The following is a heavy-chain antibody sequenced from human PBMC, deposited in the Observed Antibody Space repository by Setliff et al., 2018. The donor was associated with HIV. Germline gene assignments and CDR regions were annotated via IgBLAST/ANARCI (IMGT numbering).Heavy chain of an antibody. CDR2: VYKSGST. CDR1: GASIISSTYY. D-gene: IGHD3-3*01. CDR3: VRNYEWALGT. J-gene: IGHJ5*02. Sequence: SETLSLTCTVSGASIISSTYYWGWIRQPPGKGLEWVGVVYKSGSTYYNPSLRSRVTISVDTSKTQFSLNLRSVTAADTAVYFCVRNYEWALGTWGQGLLVTVSS. V-gene: IGHV4-39*01.